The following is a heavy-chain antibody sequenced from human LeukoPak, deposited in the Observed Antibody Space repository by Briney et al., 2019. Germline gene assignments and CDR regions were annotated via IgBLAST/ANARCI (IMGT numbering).Heavy chain of an antibody. CDR1: GGSISSGSYY. CDR3: ATSHDYGDYSGY. Sequence: SETLSLTRTVSGGSISSGSYYWSWIRQPAGKGLEWIGRIYTSGSTNYNPSLKSRVTISVDTSKNQFSLKLSSVTAADTAVYYCATSHDYGDYSGYWGQGTLVTVSS. D-gene: IGHD4-17*01. V-gene: IGHV4-61*02. CDR2: IYTSGST. J-gene: IGHJ4*02.